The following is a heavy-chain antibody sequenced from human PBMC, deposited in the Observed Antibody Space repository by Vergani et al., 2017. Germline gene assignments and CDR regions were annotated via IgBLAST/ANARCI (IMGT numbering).Heavy chain of an antibody. D-gene: IGHD3-10*01. V-gene: IGHV1-46*01. J-gene: IGHJ5*02. CDR3: ARDSYVWFGELLYGWFDP. CDR1: GYTFTSYY. CDR2: INPSGGST. Sequence: QVQLVQSGAEVKKPGASVKVSCKASGYTFTSYYMHWVRQAPGQGLEWMGIINPSGGSTSYAQKFQGRVTMTRDTSTSTVYMGLSSLRSEDTAVYYCARDSYVWFGELLYGWFDPWGQGTLVTVSS.